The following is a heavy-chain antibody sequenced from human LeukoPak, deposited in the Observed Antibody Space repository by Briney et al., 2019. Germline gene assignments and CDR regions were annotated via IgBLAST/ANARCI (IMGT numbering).Heavy chain of an antibody. J-gene: IGHJ4*02. Sequence: GRTLRLSCAASGFTFSNNYVSWVRQAPGKGLEWVSVIYTGGSTYYADSVKGRFTISRDSSKNTLYLQMNNLRAEDTAVYYCARAGYSYGLDYWGQGTLVTVSS. CDR1: GFTFSNNY. CDR2: IYTGGST. CDR3: ARAGYSYGLDY. V-gene: IGHV3-53*01. D-gene: IGHD5-18*01.